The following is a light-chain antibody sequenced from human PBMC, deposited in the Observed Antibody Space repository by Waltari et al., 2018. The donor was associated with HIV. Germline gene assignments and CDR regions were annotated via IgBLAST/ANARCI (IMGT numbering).Light chain of an antibody. V-gene: IGLV1-40*01. CDR3: QSYDSSLSGWV. Sequence: QSVLTQPPSVSGAPGQRVTISCTGSSSNIGAPYDVHWYHQLPGSAPKLLIYGNSNRPSGCPDRFSGSKSGTSASLAITELQAEDEADYYCQSYDSSLSGWVFGGGTKLTVL. J-gene: IGLJ3*02. CDR1: SSNIGAPYD. CDR2: GNS.